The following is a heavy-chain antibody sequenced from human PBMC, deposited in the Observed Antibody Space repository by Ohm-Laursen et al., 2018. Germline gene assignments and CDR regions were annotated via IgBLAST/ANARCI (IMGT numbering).Heavy chain of an antibody. Sequence: SLRLSCAASGFTFSSYDMHWVRQSTGKGLEWVSTIGTTGDTYFSGSVKGRFTISRENAKNSLYLQMNSLRAGDTAVYYCARAHENDSSYGMDVWGQGTPVTV. D-gene: IGHD3-22*01. J-gene: IGHJ6*02. CDR3: ARAHENDSSYGMDV. CDR1: GFTFSSYD. V-gene: IGHV3-13*04. CDR2: IGTTGDT.